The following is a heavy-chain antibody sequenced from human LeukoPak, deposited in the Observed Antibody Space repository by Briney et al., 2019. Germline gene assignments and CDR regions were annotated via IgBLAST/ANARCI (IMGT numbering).Heavy chain of an antibody. Sequence: GASVKVSCKASGYTFTSYGISWVRQAPGQGLEWMGWISAYNGNTNYAQKLQGGVTMTTDTSTSTAYMEQRSLRSDDTAVYYCARGYDSSGHGAFDIWGQGTMVTVSS. J-gene: IGHJ3*02. CDR2: ISAYNGNT. V-gene: IGHV1-18*01. CDR1: GYTFTSYG. CDR3: ARGYDSSGHGAFDI. D-gene: IGHD3-22*01.